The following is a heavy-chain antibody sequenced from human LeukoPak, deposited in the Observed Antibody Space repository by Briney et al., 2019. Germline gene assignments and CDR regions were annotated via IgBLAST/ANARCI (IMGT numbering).Heavy chain of an antibody. CDR2: ISSSGSTI. CDR3: ASSMVRGVKKPLDY. Sequence: GGSLRLSCAASGFTFSDYYMSWIRQAPGKGLEWVSYISSSGSTIYYGDSVKGRFTISRDNAKNSLYLQMNSLRADDTAVYYCASSMVRGVKKPLDYWGQGTLVTVSS. D-gene: IGHD3-10*01. V-gene: IGHV3-11*01. J-gene: IGHJ4*02. CDR1: GFTFSDYY.